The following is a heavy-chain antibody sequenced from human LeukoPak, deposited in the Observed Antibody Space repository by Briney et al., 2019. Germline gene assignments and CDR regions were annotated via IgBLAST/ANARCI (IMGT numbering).Heavy chain of an antibody. J-gene: IGHJ4*02. Sequence: ASVKVSCKASGCTFTSYYMHWVRQAPGQGLEWMGIINPSGGSTSYAQKFQGRVTMTRDTSTSTVYMELSSLRSEDTAVYYCARDWEQWLVLSYWGQGTLVTVSS. D-gene: IGHD6-19*01. CDR1: GCTFTSYY. CDR3: ARDWEQWLVLSY. CDR2: INPSGGST. V-gene: IGHV1-46*01.